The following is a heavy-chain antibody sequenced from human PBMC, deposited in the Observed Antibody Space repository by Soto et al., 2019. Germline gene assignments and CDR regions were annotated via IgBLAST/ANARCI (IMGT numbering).Heavy chain of an antibody. CDR2: IIPIFGTA. J-gene: IGHJ4*02. CDR1: GGTFSSYA. CDR3: ARTYYYDSSGYYYFDY. Sequence: SVKVSCKASGGTFSSYAISWVRQAPGQGLEWMGGIIPIFGTANYAQKFQGRVTITADESTSTAYMELSSLRSEDTAVYYCARTYYYDSSGYYYFDYWGQGTLVTVSS. V-gene: IGHV1-69*13. D-gene: IGHD3-22*01.